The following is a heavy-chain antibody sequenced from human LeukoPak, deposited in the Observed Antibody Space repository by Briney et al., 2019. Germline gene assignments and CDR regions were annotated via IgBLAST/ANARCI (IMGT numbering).Heavy chain of an antibody. CDR3: AKDQSTILGYYYGMDV. D-gene: IGHD3-3*01. V-gene: IGHV3-23*01. Sequence: GASLRLSCEASGFTFSSYAMSWVRQAPGKGLEWVSAISGSGGSTYYADSVKGRFTISRDNSKNTLYLQMNSLRAEDTAVYYCAKDQSTILGYYYGMDVWGQGTTVTVSS. CDR2: ISGSGGST. CDR1: GFTFSSYA. J-gene: IGHJ6*02.